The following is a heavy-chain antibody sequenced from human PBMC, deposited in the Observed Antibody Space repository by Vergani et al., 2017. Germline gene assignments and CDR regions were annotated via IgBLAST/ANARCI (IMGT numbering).Heavy chain of an antibody. Sequence: QVRLQESGPGLVKPSETLSLTCSVSGGSMSGYYWSWIRQPPGKELEWIGYMYHSGSTHYNPSLWTRVTISGYTSKIQFSLKLNSVTAADTAVYYCGRVADFYCLGSRLLDLWGQGILVTVSS. CDR1: GGSMSGYY. CDR2: MYHSGST. J-gene: IGHJ5*02. D-gene: IGHD3-10*01. V-gene: IGHV4-59*01. CDR3: GRVADFYCLGSRLLDL.